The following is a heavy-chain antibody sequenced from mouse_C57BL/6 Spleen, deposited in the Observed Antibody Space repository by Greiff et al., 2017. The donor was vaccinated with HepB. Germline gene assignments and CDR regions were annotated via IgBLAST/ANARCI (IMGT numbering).Heavy chain of an antibody. V-gene: IGHV15-2*01. J-gene: IGHJ4*01. CDR2: ILPSIGRT. CDR3: ARLYDGYYYAMDY. Sequence: VQLQQSGSELRSPGSSVKLSCKDFDSEVFPIAYMSWVRQKPGHGFEWIGGILPSIGRTIYGEKFEDKATLDADTLSNTAYLELNSLTSEDSAIYYCARLYDGYYYAMDYWGQGTSVTVSS. D-gene: IGHD2-3*01. CDR1: DSEVFPIAY.